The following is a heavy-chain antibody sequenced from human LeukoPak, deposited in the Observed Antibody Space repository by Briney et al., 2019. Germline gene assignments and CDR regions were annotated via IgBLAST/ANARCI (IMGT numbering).Heavy chain of an antibody. D-gene: IGHD3-22*01. Sequence: ASVKVSCKASGYTFTSYGISWVRQAPGQGLEWMGWISAYNGNTNYAQKLQGRVTMTTDTSTSTAYMELRSLRSDDTAVYYCAREVTRYYYDSSGYYYWGQGTLVTVSS. CDR2: ISAYNGNT. CDR3: AREVTRYYYDSSGYYY. CDR1: GYTFTSYG. J-gene: IGHJ4*02. V-gene: IGHV1-18*01.